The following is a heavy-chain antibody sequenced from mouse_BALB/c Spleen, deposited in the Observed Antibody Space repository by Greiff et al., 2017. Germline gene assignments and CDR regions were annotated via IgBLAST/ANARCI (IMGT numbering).Heavy chain of an antibody. J-gene: IGHJ3*01. CDR3: ARDRGDYDWFAY. Sequence: EVKLVESGGGLVKPGGSLKLSCAASGFTFSDYYMYWVRQTPEKRLEWVATISDGGSYTYCPDSVKGRFTISRDNAKNNLYLQMSSLKSEDTAMYYCARDRGDYDWFAYWGQGTLVTVSA. CDR2: ISDGGSYT. V-gene: IGHV5-4*02. CDR1: GFTFSDYY. D-gene: IGHD2-4*01.